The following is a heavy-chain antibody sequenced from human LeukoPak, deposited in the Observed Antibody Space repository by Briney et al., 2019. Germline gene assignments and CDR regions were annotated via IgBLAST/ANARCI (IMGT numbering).Heavy chain of an antibody. Sequence: SETLSLTCAVYGGSFSAYYWSWIRQPPGKGLEWIVEINHSGSTNYNPSLKSRVTISVDTSRNQFSLKVSSVTAADTAVYYCARSERSGIYFDYWGQGTLDPVPS. J-gene: IGHJ4*02. V-gene: IGHV4-34*01. CDR3: ARSERSGIYFDY. CDR1: GGSFSAYY. D-gene: IGHD6-13*01. CDR2: INHSGST.